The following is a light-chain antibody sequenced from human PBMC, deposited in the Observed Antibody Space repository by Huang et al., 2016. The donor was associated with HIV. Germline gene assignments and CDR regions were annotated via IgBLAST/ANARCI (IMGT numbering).Light chain of an antibody. Sequence: EIVLTQSPGTLSLSPGERATLSCRASQSVTSSYLAWYQQRPGQAPRLLIYGASRRATGIPDRVSGSGSGTDFTLTISRLEPEDFAVYYCQQYGNSRWTFGQGTKVEI. J-gene: IGKJ1*01. V-gene: IGKV3-20*01. CDR3: QQYGNSRWT. CDR2: GAS. CDR1: QSVTSSY.